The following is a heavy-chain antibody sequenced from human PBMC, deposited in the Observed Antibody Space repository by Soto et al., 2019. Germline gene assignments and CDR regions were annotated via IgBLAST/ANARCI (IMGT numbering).Heavy chain of an antibody. D-gene: IGHD2-2*01. Sequence: SLRLSCAASGFTCSSCAMSWVRQALGPGLAWVSSIGGNTAGTYYEDSLKGRFTISRDNSRKTLYLQMNSKRDEDTDRYYLTKDWSGSSTSCYFTPCTGYMGVWGPGTTVTVSS. CDR1: GFTCSSCA. CDR3: TKDWSGSSTSCYFTPCTGYMGV. J-gene: IGHJ6*02. V-gene: IGHV3-23*01. CDR2: IGGNTAGT.